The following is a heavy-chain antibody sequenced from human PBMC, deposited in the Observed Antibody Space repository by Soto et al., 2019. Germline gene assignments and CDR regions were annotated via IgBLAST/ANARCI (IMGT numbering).Heavy chain of an antibody. CDR3: ARVQKATPYYYYGMDV. J-gene: IGHJ6*02. V-gene: IGHV1-8*01. Sequence: ASGDTFTTYDINWVRQATGQGLEWMGWMNPNSGYADYAQNFQGRVTITADESTSTAYMELSSLRSEDTAVYYCARVQKATPYYYYGMDVWGQGTTVTVSS. CDR1: GDTFTTYD. CDR2: MNPNSGYA.